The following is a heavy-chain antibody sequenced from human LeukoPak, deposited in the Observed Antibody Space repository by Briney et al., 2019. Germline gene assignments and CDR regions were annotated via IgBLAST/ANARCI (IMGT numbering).Heavy chain of an antibody. CDR1: GFTFNAYS. J-gene: IGHJ4*02. D-gene: IGHD1-26*01. CDR3: ARGGRIVGATTGSIDY. CDR2: VSSSSTNI. V-gene: IGHV3-21*01. Sequence: GGSLRLSCAASGFTFNAYSMNWVRQAPGKGLEWVSSVSSSSTNIYYADSVKGRFTISRDDAKNSLYLQMNSLRAEDTAVYYCARGGRIVGATTGSIDYWGQGTLVTVSS.